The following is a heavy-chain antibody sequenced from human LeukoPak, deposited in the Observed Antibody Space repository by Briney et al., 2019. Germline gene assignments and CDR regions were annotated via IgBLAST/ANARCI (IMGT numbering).Heavy chain of an antibody. D-gene: IGHD6-13*01. Sequence: ASVKVSCKASGYTFTSYYMHWVRQAPGQGLEWMGIINPSGGSTSYAQKFQGRVTMTRDTSTSTVYMGLSSLRSEDTAVYYCARDLGTIAAAGTSDFDYWGQGTLVTVSS. J-gene: IGHJ4*02. V-gene: IGHV1-46*01. CDR2: INPSGGST. CDR1: GYTFTSYY. CDR3: ARDLGTIAAAGTSDFDY.